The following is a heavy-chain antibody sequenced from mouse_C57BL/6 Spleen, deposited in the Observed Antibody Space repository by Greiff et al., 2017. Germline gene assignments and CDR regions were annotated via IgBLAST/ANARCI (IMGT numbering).Heavy chain of an antibody. CDR2: INPNNGGT. CDR1: GYTFTDYT. V-gene: IGHV1-22*01. Sequence: EVPLQQSGPELVKPGASVKMSCKASGYTFTDYTLHWVKQSHGKSLEWIGYINPNNGGTSYNQKFKGKATLTVNKSSSTAYMELRSQTSEDFAVYYCARRQPPGYWGQVTSVTVSS. D-gene: IGHD3-2*01. J-gene: IGHJ4*01. CDR3: ARRQPPGY.